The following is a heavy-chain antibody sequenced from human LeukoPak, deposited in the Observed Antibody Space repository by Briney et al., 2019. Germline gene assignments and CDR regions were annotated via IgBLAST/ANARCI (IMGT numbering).Heavy chain of an antibody. CDR2: IYPGDSDT. Sequence: VESLKISCKGSGYIFTNYWIGWVRQMPGKGLEWMGFIYPGDSDTRYSPSFQGQVTISADKSISTAYLQWSSLKASDTAMYYCARQAVTDAFDIWGLGTMVTVSS. CDR1: GYIFTNYW. D-gene: IGHD6-19*01. V-gene: IGHV5-51*01. CDR3: ARQAVTDAFDI. J-gene: IGHJ3*02.